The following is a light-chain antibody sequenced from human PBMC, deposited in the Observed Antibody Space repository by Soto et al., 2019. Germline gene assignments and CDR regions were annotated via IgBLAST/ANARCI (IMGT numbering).Light chain of an antibody. CDR2: WAS. J-gene: IGKJ4*01. CDR3: QQYYSLPLT. Sequence: DFVMTQSPDSLAVSLGERATINCKSSQSVLYDSNNRNYLSWYQQKPGQPPKLLIYWASTRESGVPDRFSGSGSETDFTLTITSLQAEVVAVYYCQQYYSLPLTFGGGTKVEIK. V-gene: IGKV4-1*01. CDR1: QSVLYDSNNRNY.